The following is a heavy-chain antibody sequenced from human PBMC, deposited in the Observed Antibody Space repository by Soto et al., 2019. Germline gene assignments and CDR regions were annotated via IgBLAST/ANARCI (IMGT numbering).Heavy chain of an antibody. V-gene: IGHV4-34*01. J-gene: IGHJ5*02. D-gene: IGHD3-10*01. CDR1: GGSFSGYY. CDR3: AGALWFGEKNWFDP. CDR2: INHSGST. Sequence: QVQLQQWGAGLLKPSETLSLTCAVYGGSFSGYYWSWIRQPPGKGLEWIGEINHSGSTNYNPSLKSRVTISVDTSKNQFSLKLSSVTAADTAVYYCAGALWFGEKNWFDPWGQGTLVTVPS.